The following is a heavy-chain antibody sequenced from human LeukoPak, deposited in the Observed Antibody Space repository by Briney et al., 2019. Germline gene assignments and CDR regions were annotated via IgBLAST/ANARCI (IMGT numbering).Heavy chain of an antibody. CDR2: ISDTGGST. CDR3: AENAAYYYYGMDV. J-gene: IGHJ6*02. V-gene: IGHV3-23*01. D-gene: IGHD2/OR15-2a*01. Sequence: GGSLRLSCAATEFTFSSSAMTWVRQAPGKGLEWVSSISDTGGSTYHADPVKGRFTIARDNSKNTLYLQMNSLRAEDTAVYYCAENAAYYYYGMDVWGQGTTVTVSS. CDR1: EFTFSSSA.